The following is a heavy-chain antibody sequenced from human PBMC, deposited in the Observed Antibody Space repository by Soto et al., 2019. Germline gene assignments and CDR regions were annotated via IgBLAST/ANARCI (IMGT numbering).Heavy chain of an antibody. Sequence: GGSLRRSCGASGFTFSSYAMSWVRQAPGKGLEWVSAISGSGGSTYYADSVKGRFTISRDNSKNTLYLQMNSLRAEDTAVYYCAKRPYSGSYLYYFGYWGQGTLVIVSS. CDR2: ISGSGGST. CDR1: GFTFSSYA. V-gene: IGHV3-23*01. J-gene: IGHJ4*02. D-gene: IGHD1-26*01. CDR3: AKRPYSGSYLYYFGY.